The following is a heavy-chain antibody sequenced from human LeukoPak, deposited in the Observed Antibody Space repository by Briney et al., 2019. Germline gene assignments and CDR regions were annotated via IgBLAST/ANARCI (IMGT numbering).Heavy chain of an antibody. J-gene: IGHJ5*02. D-gene: IGHD2-21*02. V-gene: IGHV1-2*02. CDR1: GYTFTGYY. CDR3: ARRVPVVTAKSGRFDP. CDR2: INPNSGGT. Sequence: ASVKVSCKASGYTFTGYYMHWVRQAPGQGLEWMGWINPNSGGTNYAQKFQGRVTMTRDTSISTAYMELSRLRSDDTAVYYCARRVPVVTAKSGRFDPWGQGTLVTVSS.